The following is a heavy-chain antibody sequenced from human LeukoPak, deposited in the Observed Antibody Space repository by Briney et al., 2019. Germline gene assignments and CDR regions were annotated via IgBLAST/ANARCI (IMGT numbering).Heavy chain of an antibody. V-gene: IGHV4-61*01. D-gene: IGHD5-18*01. Sequence: TSETLSLTCTVSGGSVSSGSDYWSWIRQPPGKGLEWIGSISDTRTAKYNPSLKSQVTLSVDTSKNQFSLRLSSVTAADTAVYYCARITGIQLWSVQPTYYFDSWGQGTLVTVSS. CDR2: ISDTRTA. CDR3: ARITGIQLWSVQPTYYFDS. CDR1: GGSVSSGSDY. J-gene: IGHJ4*02.